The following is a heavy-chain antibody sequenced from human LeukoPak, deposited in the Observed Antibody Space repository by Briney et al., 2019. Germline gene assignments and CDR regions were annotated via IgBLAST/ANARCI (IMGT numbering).Heavy chain of an antibody. CDR3: ARALRLWGGNSGIAFDI. Sequence: SETLSLTCTVSGGSISSYYWSWIRQPPGKGLEWIGYIYNSGSTNYNHSLKSRVAISEDMSNNQFSLKLSSVTAADTAVYYCARALRLWGGNSGIAFDIWGQGTMVTVSS. CDR2: IYNSGST. CDR1: GGSISSYY. D-gene: IGHD4-23*01. J-gene: IGHJ3*02. V-gene: IGHV4-59*01.